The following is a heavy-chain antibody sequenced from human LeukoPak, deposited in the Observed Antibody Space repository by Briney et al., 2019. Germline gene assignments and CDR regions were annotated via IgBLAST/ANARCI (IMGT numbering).Heavy chain of an antibody. J-gene: IGHJ5*02. Sequence: GGSLRLSCAASGFTFSSYAMHWVRQAPGKGLEWVAVISYGGSNKYYADSVKGRFTISRDNSKNTLYLQMNSLRAEDTAVYYCARRQYYYDSSGYYGWFDPWGQGTLVTVSS. V-gene: IGHV3-30-3*01. D-gene: IGHD3-22*01. CDR3: ARRQYYYDSSGYYGWFDP. CDR1: GFTFSSYA. CDR2: ISYGGSNK.